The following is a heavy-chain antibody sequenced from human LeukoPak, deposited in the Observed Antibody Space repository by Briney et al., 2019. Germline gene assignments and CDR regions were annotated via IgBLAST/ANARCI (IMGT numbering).Heavy chain of an antibody. V-gene: IGHV3-23*01. D-gene: IGHD3-22*01. Sequence: GGSLRLSCGASGFTISSYAMSWVRQPPGKGLEWVSAISGSGGSTYYADSVKGRFTISRDNCKNTLYLQMNSLRAEDTAVYYCAKDPPYYYDSSGAFDIWGQGTMVTVSS. CDR2: ISGSGGST. CDR3: AKDPPYYYDSSGAFDI. CDR1: GFTISSYA. J-gene: IGHJ3*02.